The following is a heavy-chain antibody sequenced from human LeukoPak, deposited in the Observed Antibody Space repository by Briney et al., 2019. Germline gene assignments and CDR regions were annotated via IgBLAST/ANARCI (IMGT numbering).Heavy chain of an antibody. V-gene: IGHV1-46*01. J-gene: IGHJ6*02. CDR3: ARDRASGSYQVSFCYDLDV. D-gene: IGHD3-10*01. CDR2: INPSGGST. CDR1: GYTFTSYY. Sequence: GASVNVSCKASGYTFTSYYIHWVRQAPGQGLAWMGVINPSGGSTTYAQNFQGRVTMTTDTSTSTVYMELSSLRSEDTAVYYCARDRASGSYQVSFCYDLDVWGLGTTVTVSS.